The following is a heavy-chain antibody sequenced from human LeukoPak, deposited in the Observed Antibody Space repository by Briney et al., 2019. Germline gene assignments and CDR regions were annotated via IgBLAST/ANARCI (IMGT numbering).Heavy chain of an antibody. CDR2: ISGSGGST. D-gene: IGHD3-9*01. Sequence: YXMXXVRQAPGXGLEWVSAISGSGGSTYYADSVKGRFTISRDNSKNTLYLQMNSLRAEDTAVYYCAKDSGYFDWLSTGGDAFDIWGQGTMVTVSS. J-gene: IGHJ3*02. CDR1: YX. V-gene: IGHV3-23*01. CDR3: AKDSGYFDWLSTGGDAFDI.